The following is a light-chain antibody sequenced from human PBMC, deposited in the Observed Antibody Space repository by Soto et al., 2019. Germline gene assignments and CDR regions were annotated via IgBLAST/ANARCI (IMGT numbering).Light chain of an antibody. Sequence: QSVLTQPASVSGSPGQSITISCTGTSSDVGGYNYVSWYQQHPGKAPKLMIYDVGNRPSGVSNRFYGSKYGNTAPLTISGLQAEFVADYYFSSYSSSSSLGYVFGTGTKVTVL. J-gene: IGLJ1*01. CDR2: DVG. V-gene: IGLV2-14*01. CDR3: SSYSSSSSLGYV. CDR1: SSDVGGYNY.